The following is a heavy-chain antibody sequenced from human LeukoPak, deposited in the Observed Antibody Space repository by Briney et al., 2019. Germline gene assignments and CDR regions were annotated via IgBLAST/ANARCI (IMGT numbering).Heavy chain of an antibody. Sequence: GGSLRLSCAASGFTFSSYCMHWVRQAPGKGLEWVAVISYDGSNKYYADSVKGRFTISRDNSKNTLYLQMNSLRAEDTAVYYCAKVGTDTTTVYSLDYWGQGTLVTVSS. V-gene: IGHV3-30*18. CDR3: AKVGTDTTTVYSLDY. D-gene: IGHD2-21*01. CDR2: ISYDGSNK. CDR1: GFTFSSYC. J-gene: IGHJ4*02.